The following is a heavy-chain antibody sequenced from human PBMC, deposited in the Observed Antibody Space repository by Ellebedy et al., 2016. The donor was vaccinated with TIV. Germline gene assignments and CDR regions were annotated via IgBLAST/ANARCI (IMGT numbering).Heavy chain of an antibody. CDR2: IYYSGST. CDR1: GGSISSYY. D-gene: IGHD3-16*02. CDR3: ARDRGITFGGVIVGPTGYFDY. J-gene: IGHJ4*02. Sequence: SETLSLXXTVSGGSISSYYWSWIRQPPGKGLEWIGYIYYSGSTNYNPSLKSRVTISVDTSKNQFSLKLSSVTAADTAVYYCARDRGITFGGVIVGPTGYFDYWGQGTLATVSS. V-gene: IGHV4-59*01.